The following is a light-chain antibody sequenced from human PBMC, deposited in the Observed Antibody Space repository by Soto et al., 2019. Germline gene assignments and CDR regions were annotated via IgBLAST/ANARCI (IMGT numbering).Light chain of an antibody. CDR2: KAS. CDR1: QDINKW. Sequence: DIQMTQSPSTLSASVGDRVTITCRASQDINKWLAWYQQKPGQAPKLLISKASNLESGVPSRFSGSGSGPEYTLTISSLQPEDFATYYCQQLESYPSTFGGGTKVDIK. J-gene: IGKJ4*01. V-gene: IGKV1-5*03. CDR3: QQLESYPST.